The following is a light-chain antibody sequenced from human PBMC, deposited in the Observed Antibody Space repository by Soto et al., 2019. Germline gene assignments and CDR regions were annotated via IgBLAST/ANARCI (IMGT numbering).Light chain of an antibody. J-gene: IGKJ4*01. CDR3: LQDHNYPLT. V-gene: IGKV1-6*01. CDR1: QGIGND. CDR2: AAS. Sequence: AIQMTQSPSSLSASVGDRVTITCRASQGIGNDLGWYQQKPGKAPNLLIYAASNLQNGVPSRFSGSGSGTAFTLTISSLQPEDFATYYCLQDHNYPLTFGGGTKVEIK.